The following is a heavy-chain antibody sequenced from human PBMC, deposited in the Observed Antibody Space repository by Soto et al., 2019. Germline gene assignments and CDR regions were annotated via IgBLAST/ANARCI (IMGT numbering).Heavy chain of an antibody. CDR3: ARVSSGYLLYYYYGMDV. D-gene: IGHD3-22*01. CDR2: ISAYNGNT. CDR1: GYTFTSYG. Sequence: ASVKVSCKASGYTFTSYGISWVRQAPGQGLEWMGWISAYNGNTSYAQKLQGRVTMTTDTSTSTAYMEMRSLRSDDTAVYYCARVSSGYLLYYYYGMDVWGQGTTVTVSS. J-gene: IGHJ6*02. V-gene: IGHV1-18*04.